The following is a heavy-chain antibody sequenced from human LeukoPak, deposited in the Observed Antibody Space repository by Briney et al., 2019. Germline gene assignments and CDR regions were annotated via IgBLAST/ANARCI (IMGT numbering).Heavy chain of an antibody. CDR1: GGSISSYY. V-gene: IGHV4-59*01. Sequence: SESLSLTCTLSGGSISSYYWSWIRQPPGKGLEWIGYIYYTGNTNYNPSLKSRVTISVDTSKNLFSLKLNSATAADTAVYYCARGTSGLPVDYWGQGTLVTVSS. CDR2: IYYTGNT. J-gene: IGHJ4*02. D-gene: IGHD2-21*01. CDR3: ARGTSGLPVDY.